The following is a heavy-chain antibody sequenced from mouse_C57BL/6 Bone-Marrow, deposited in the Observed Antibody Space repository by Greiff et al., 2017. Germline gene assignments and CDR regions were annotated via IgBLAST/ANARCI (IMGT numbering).Heavy chain of an antibody. CDR3: TRGYGSSYFDY. V-gene: IGHV1-15*01. J-gene: IGHJ2*01. CDR1: GYTFTDYE. Sequence: VQLQQSGAELVRPGASVTLSCKASGYTFTDYEMHWVKQTPVHGLEWIGAIAPETGGTAYNQKFKGKAILTADKSSSTAYMELRSLTSEDSAVYYWTRGYGSSYFDYWGQGTTLTVSS. CDR2: IAPETGGT. D-gene: IGHD1-1*01.